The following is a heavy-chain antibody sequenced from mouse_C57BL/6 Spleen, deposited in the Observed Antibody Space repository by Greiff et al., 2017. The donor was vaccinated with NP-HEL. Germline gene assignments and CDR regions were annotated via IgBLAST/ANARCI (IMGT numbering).Heavy chain of an antibody. J-gene: IGHJ1*03. V-gene: IGHV1-50*01. D-gene: IGHD1-1*01. CDR2: IDPSDSYT. Sequence: QVQLQQPGAELVKPGASVKLSCKASGYTFTSYWMQWVKQRPGQGLEWIGEIDPSDSYTNYNQKFKGKATLTVDTSSSTAYMQLSSLTSEDSAVYDCAIQEKGVTTVVATDFDVWGTGTTVTVSS. CDR3: AIQEKGVTTVVATDFDV. CDR1: GYTFTSYW.